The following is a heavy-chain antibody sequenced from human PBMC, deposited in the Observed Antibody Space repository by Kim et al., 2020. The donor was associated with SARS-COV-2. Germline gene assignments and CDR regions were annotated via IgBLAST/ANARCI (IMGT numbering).Heavy chain of an antibody. D-gene: IGHD3-9*01. V-gene: IGHV3-11*06. J-gene: IGHJ4*02. CDR3: ARDRRVGNDILTGPYYFDY. Sequence: GRFTISRDNAKNSLYLQMNSLRAEDTAVYYCARDRRVGNDILTGPYYFDYWGQGTLVTVSS.